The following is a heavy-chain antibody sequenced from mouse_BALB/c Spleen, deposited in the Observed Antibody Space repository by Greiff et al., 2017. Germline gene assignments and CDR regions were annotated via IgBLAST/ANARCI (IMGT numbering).Heavy chain of an antibody. V-gene: IGHV14-3*02. CDR2: IDPANGNT. CDR1: GFNIKDTY. Sequence: EVQLVESGAELVKPGASVKLSCTASGFNIKDTYMHWVKQRPEQGLEWIGRIDPANGNTKYDPKFQGKATRTADTSSNTAYLQLSSLTSEDTAVYYCARDGNYAYWGQGTLVTVSA. D-gene: IGHD2-1*01. J-gene: IGHJ3*01. CDR3: ARDGNYAY.